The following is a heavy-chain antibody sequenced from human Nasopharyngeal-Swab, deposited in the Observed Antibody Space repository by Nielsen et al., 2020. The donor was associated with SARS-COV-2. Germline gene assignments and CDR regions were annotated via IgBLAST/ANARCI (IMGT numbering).Heavy chain of an antibody. D-gene: IGHD4-11*01. V-gene: IGHV3-11*06. CDR3: ARVRYSNVQYYFDY. Sequence: GESLKISCAASGFTFSDYYMSWIRQAPGKGLEWVSYISSSSSYTNYADSVKGRFTISRDNAKNSLYLQMNSLRAEDTAVYYCARVRYSNVQYYFDYWGQGTLVTVSS. CDR2: ISSSSSYT. J-gene: IGHJ4*02. CDR1: GFTFSDYY.